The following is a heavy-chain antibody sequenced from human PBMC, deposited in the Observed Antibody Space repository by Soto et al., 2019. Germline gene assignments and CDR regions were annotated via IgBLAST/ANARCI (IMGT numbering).Heavy chain of an antibody. V-gene: IGHV4-34*01. CDR1: GGSFSGYY. CDR2: INDRGSI. Sequence: QVQLQQWGAGPLRPLETLSLTCGVSGGSFSGYYWAWIRQSPGKGLEWIGEINDRGSINYNPSLKSRVSISVDTSKNHYSLNLTSVTAADTAVYYCARESHDLLTGPPWVWYFDLWVRGTLVAV. D-gene: IGHD3-9*01. J-gene: IGHJ2*01. CDR3: ARESHDLLTGPPWVWYFDL.